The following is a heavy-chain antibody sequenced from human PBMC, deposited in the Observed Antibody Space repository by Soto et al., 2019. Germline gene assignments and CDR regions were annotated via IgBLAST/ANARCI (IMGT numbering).Heavy chain of an antibody. CDR2: MNPNSGNT. CDR3: ARSYDILTGYYHLCYYYYYGMDV. D-gene: IGHD3-9*01. CDR1: GYTFTSYD. J-gene: IGHJ6*02. V-gene: IGHV1-8*01. Sequence: QVQLVQSGAEVKKPGASVKVSCKASGYTFTSYDINWVRQATGQGLEWMGWMNPNSGNTGYAQKCQGRVTMTRNTSISTAYMELSSLRSEDTAVYYCARSYDILTGYYHLCYYYYYGMDVWGQGTTVTVSS.